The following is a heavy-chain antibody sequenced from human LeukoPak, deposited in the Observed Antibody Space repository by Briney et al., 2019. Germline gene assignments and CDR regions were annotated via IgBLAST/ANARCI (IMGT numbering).Heavy chain of an antibody. CDR3: ATGSANYYASFDY. CDR1: GFTFSSYA. Sequence: GGSLRLSCAASGFTFSSYAMCWVRQAPGKGLEWVSGISDSGTSTYYVESVKGRFTISRDNSKNTLYLQMNSLRAEDTAVYYCATGSANYYASFDYWGQGTLVTVSS. CDR2: ISDSGTST. V-gene: IGHV3-23*01. D-gene: IGHD3-10*01. J-gene: IGHJ4*02.